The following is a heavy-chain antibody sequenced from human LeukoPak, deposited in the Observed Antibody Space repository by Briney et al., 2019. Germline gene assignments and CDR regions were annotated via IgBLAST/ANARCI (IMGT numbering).Heavy chain of an antibody. CDR3: ARVSSGWFAFDY. D-gene: IGHD6-19*01. J-gene: IGHJ4*02. CDR2: INSDGSST. Sequence: QPRGSLRPSCAASGFTFTSYWMHWVRQAPGKGLVRVSRINSDGSSTSYADSVKGRFTISRDNAKNTLYLQMNSLRAEDTAVYYCARVSSGWFAFDYRGQGTLVTVSS. CDR1: GFTFTSYW. V-gene: IGHV3-74*01.